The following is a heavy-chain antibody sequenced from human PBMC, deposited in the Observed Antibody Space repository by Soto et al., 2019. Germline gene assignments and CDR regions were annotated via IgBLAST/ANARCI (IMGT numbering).Heavy chain of an antibody. CDR1: GYTFTSYG. CDR2: ISAYNGNT. D-gene: IGHD2-15*01. J-gene: IGHJ6*02. CDR3: ARDSGHCSAGSCSKFGYYYYGMDV. V-gene: IGHV1-18*01. Sequence: QVQLVQSGAEVKKPGASVKVSCKASGYTFTSYGISWVRQAPGQGLEWMGWISAYNGNTNYAQKLQGRVTMTTDTSTSTAYMELMSLRSDDTAVDYCARDSGHCSAGSCSKFGYYYYGMDVWGQGTTVTVSS.